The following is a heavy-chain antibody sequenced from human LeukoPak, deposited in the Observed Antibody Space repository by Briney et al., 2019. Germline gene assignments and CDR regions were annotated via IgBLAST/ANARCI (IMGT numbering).Heavy chain of an antibody. Sequence: ASVKVSCKASGYTFTSYGISWVRQAPGQGLEWMGWISAYNGNTNYAQKLQGRVTMTTDTSTSTAYMELRSLRSDDTAVYYCARDSPGGIVVVPALKTSMDVWAKGPRSPSP. D-gene: IGHD2-2*01. CDR2: ISAYNGNT. V-gene: IGHV1-18*01. CDR3: ARDSPGGIVVVPALKTSMDV. CDR1: GYTFTSYG. J-gene: IGHJ6*02.